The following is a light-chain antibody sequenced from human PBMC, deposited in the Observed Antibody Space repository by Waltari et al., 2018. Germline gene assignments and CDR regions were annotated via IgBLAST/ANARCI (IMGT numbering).Light chain of an antibody. V-gene: IGLV2-8*01. CDR3: SSYAGSNNLYV. Sequence: QSALTQPPSASGSPGQSVTISCTGTTSDVGGYNYGSWYHQHPGKAPKLMIYEVSKRPSGVPDRVSGSKSGNTASLTVSGLQAEDEADYYCSSYAGSNNLYVFGTGTKVTVL. CDR2: EVS. J-gene: IGLJ1*01. CDR1: TSDVGGYNY.